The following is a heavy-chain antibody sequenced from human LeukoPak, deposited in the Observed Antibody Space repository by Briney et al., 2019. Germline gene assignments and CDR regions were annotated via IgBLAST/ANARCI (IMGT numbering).Heavy chain of an antibody. CDR3: AAKSTWTYGMDV. J-gene: IGHJ6*02. CDR1: GFIVSSNY. D-gene: IGHD3/OR15-3a*01. Sequence: QSGGSLRLSCAASGFIVSSNYMSWVRQAPGKGLEWVSVIYSGGTTYYADSVKGRFTISRDNSKNTLYLQMNSLRAEDTAVYYCAAKSTWTYGMDVWGQGTTVTVSS. CDR2: IYSGGTT. V-gene: IGHV3-66*01.